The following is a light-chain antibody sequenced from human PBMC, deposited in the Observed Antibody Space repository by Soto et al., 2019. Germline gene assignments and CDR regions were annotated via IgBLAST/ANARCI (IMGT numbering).Light chain of an antibody. Sequence: EMVMTQSPATLSVSPGERATLSCRASQSVSSNLACYQHKPGQAPRLLIYGASTRATGIPARFSGSGSGTEFTLTISSLQSEDFAVYYCQQYNNWPRTFGQGTKVDIK. CDR2: GAS. J-gene: IGKJ1*01. V-gene: IGKV3-15*01. CDR3: QQYNNWPRT. CDR1: QSVSSN.